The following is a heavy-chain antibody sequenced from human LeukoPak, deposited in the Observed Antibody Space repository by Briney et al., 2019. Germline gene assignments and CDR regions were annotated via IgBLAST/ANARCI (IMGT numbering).Heavy chain of an antibody. J-gene: IGHJ2*01. D-gene: IGHD3-16*01. CDR3: ARATPWGELRLVGYFDL. CDR2: INPNSGGT. CDR1: GYTFTGYY. V-gene: IGHV1-2*02. Sequence: ASVKVSCKASGYTFTGYYMHWVRQAPGQGLEWMGWINPNSGGTNYAQKFQGRVTMTRDTSISTAYMELSRLRSDDTAVYYCARATPWGELRLVGYFDLWGRGTLVTVSS.